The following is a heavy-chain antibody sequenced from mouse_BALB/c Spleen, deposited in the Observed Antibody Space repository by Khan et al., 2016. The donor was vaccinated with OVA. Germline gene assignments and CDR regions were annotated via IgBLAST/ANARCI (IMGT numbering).Heavy chain of an antibody. Sequence: VQLKQSGAELVKPGASVKLSCTASGFNIKDTYMHWVKQRPEQGQEWIGRIDPANGNTKYDPKFQGKATITADTSSNTAYLQLSSLTSEDTAVYYCARDGNYYDAMDYWGQGTSVTVSA. CDR3: ARDGNYYDAMDY. CDR2: IDPANGNT. D-gene: IGHD2-1*01. J-gene: IGHJ4*01. CDR1: GFNIKDTY. V-gene: IGHV14-3*02.